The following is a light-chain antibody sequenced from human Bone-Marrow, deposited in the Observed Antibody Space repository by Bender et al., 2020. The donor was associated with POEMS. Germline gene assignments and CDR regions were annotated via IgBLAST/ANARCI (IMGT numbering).Light chain of an antibody. CDR1: SSDVGSYNL. Sequence: QSALTQPPSASGSPGQSVTISCTGTSSDVGSYNLVSWYQQHPGKAPKLMIYEVTKRPSGVSNRFSGSKSDNTASLTISGLQAEDEADYYCSSYAGPTSSVVFGGGTTLTVL. CDR2: EVT. V-gene: IGLV2-23*02. J-gene: IGLJ2*01. CDR3: SSYAGPTSSVV.